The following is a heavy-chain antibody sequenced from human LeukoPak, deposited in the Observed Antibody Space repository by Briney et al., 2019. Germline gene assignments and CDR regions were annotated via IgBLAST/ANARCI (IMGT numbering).Heavy chain of an antibody. Sequence: SQTLSLTCTVSGGSISSGGYYWSWIRQPPGKGLEWIGYIYHSGSTYYNPSLKSRVTISVDRSKNQFSLKLSSVTAADTAVYYCARASTVTTGYYYGMDVWGQGTTVTVSS. CDR1: GGSISSGGYY. CDR2: IYHSGST. J-gene: IGHJ6*02. V-gene: IGHV4-30-2*01. D-gene: IGHD4-17*01. CDR3: ARASTVTTGYYYGMDV.